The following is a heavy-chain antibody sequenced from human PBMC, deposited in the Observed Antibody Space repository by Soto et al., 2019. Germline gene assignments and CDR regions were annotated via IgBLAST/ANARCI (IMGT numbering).Heavy chain of an antibody. CDR2: TYYRSKWYN. J-gene: IGHJ5*02. D-gene: IGHD1-26*01. CDR3: AREELPPPYNWSDP. Sequence: SQTLSLTCDISGDSVSSNRAAWNWIRQCPSRGLEWLGRTYYRSKWYNDYAVSVKSRITINPDTSKNQFSLQLNAVTPEDTAVYYCAREELPPPYNWSDPPGQATLVTVSS. V-gene: IGHV6-1*01. CDR1: GDSVSSNRAA.